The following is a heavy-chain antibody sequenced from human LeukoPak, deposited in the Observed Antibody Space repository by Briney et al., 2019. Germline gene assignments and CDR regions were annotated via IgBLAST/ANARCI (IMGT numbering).Heavy chain of an antibody. CDR3: AKAAGGHYFGSGSYFTWDFQH. D-gene: IGHD3-10*01. CDR2: ISVSGGST. V-gene: IGHV3-23*01. Sequence: GGSLRLSCVASGFTFSNYAMSWVRQAPGKGLEWVSGISVSGGSTYYADSVKGRFTISRDNSKNTPYLQMNSLRAEDTAVYYCAKAAGGHYFGSGSYFTWDFQHWGQGTLVTVSS. J-gene: IGHJ1*01. CDR1: GFTFSNYA.